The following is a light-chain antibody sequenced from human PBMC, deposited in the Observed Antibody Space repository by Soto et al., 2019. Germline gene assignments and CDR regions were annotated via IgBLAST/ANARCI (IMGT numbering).Light chain of an antibody. CDR2: DVS. J-gene: IGLJ1*01. CDR1: SSDVGGYNY. Sequence: LTQPASVSGSPGQSITISCTGTSSDVGGYNYVSWYQQHPGKAPKFMIYDVSNRPSGVSNRFSGSKSGNTASLTISGLQAEDEADYYCSSYTTSNTRQIVFGTGTKVTVL. CDR3: SSYTTSNTRQIV. V-gene: IGLV2-14*01.